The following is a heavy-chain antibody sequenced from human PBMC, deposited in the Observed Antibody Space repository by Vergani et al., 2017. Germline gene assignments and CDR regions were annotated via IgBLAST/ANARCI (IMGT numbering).Heavy chain of an antibody. D-gene: IGHD2-2*01. Sequence: EVQLVESGGGLVQPGGSLRLSCAASGFTFSSYWMHWVRQAPGKGLVWVSRINSDGSSTSYADSVKGRFTISRDNAKNTLYLQMNSLRAEDTAVYYCARDTNTKDIVVVPAARSDAFDIWGQGTMVTVSS. J-gene: IGHJ3*02. V-gene: IGHV3-74*01. CDR2: INSDGSST. CDR3: ARDTNTKDIVVVPAARSDAFDI. CDR1: GFTFSSYW.